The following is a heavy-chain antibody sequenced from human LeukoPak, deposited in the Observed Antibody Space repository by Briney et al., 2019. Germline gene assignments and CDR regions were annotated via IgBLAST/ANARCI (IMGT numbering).Heavy chain of an antibody. CDR3: ARAEDQGRYFDWLPGFAP. Sequence: ASAKVSCKASGGTVSSYVISWVRQAPGQGLEWMGGVLPIFGTAIYAQKWQGRVTITADESTSTAYMELRSLRSEDTAIYYCARAEDQGRYFDWLPGFAPWGQGTLVIVSS. J-gene: IGHJ5*02. D-gene: IGHD3-9*01. V-gene: IGHV1-69*13. CDR2: VLPIFGTA. CDR1: GGTVSSYV.